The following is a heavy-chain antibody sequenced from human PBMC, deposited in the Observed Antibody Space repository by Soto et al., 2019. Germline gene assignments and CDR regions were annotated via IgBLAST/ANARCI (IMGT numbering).Heavy chain of an antibody. CDR1: GGTFGSYA. CDR3: ARSQGSSTSLEIYYYYYYGMDV. Sequence: QVQLVQSGAEVKKPGSSVKVSCKASGGTFGSYAISWVRQAPGQGLEWMGGIIPIPGTANYAQKFQGRVTIAADESTSTAYRELSSVRSEDTAVYYCARSQGSSTSLEIYYYYYYGMDVWGQGTTVTVSS. CDR2: IIPIPGTA. V-gene: IGHV1-69*01. J-gene: IGHJ6*02. D-gene: IGHD2-2*01.